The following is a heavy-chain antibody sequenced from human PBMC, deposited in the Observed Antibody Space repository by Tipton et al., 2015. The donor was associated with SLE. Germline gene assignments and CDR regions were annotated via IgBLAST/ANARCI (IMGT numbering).Heavy chain of an antibody. CDR2: IYYSGST. V-gene: IGHV4-61*01. J-gene: IGHJ6*03. Sequence: TLSLTCTVSGGSISSGSYYWSWIRQPPGKGLEWIGYIYYSGSTNYNPSLKSRVTISVDTSKNQFSLKLSSVTAADTAVYYCARGGLGVSYYYYIDVWGKGTTVAVSS. CDR3: ARGGLGVSYYYYIDV. D-gene: IGHD1-26*01. CDR1: GGSISSGSYY.